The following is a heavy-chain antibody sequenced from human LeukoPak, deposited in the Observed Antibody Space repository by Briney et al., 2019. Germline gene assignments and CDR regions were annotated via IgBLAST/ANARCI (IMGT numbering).Heavy chain of an antibody. CDR1: GYTFTGYF. Sequence: ASVKVSCKASGYTFTGYFMHWVRQAHGQGLEWMGWINANSGGTSYAQKFQGRVTMTRDTSISTAYLELSGLRSDDTAAYYCARGGVFQDLYSYYYGMDVWGQGTTVTISS. CDR2: INANSGGT. D-gene: IGHD3-16*01. J-gene: IGHJ6*02. CDR3: ARGGVFQDLYSYYYGMDV. V-gene: IGHV1-2*02.